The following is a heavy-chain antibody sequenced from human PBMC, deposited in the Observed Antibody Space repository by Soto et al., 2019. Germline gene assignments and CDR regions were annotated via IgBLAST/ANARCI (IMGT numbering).Heavy chain of an antibody. Sequence: SETLSLTCAVYGGSFSGYYWSWIRQPPGKGLEWIGEINHSGSTNYNPSLKSRVTISVDTSKNQFSLKLSSVTAADTAVYYCARGITMVRGVIISDAFDIWGQGTMDTVSS. J-gene: IGHJ3*02. CDR1: GGSFSGYY. D-gene: IGHD3-10*01. CDR3: ARGITMVRGVIISDAFDI. CDR2: INHSGST. V-gene: IGHV4-34*01.